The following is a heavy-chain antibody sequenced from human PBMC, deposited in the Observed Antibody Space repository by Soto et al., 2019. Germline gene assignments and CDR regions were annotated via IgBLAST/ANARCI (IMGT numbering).Heavy chain of an antibody. Sequence: SETLSLTCAVYGGSFSGYYWSWIRQPPGKGLEWIGEINHSGSTNYNPSLKSRVTISVDTSKNQFSLKLSSVTAADTAVYYCARGRDRFTKTTVTTNVFYYCGQGTLVTVSS. CDR3: ARGRDRFTKTTVTTNVFYY. V-gene: IGHV4-34*01. CDR2: INHSGST. J-gene: IGHJ4*02. CDR1: GGSFSGYY. D-gene: IGHD4-17*01.